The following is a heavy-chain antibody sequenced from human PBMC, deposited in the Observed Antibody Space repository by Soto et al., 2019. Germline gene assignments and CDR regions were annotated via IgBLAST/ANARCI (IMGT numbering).Heavy chain of an antibody. CDR2: IYWDDDK. Sequence: QITLKESGPTLVKPTQTLTLTCTFSGFSLSTSGVGVGWIRQPPGKALEWLALIYWDDDKRYSPSLKSRLTITQDTSKNQVVLTMTNMDPVYTATYYCAHSSCSGGSCYGGWFDPWGQGTLVTVSS. D-gene: IGHD2-15*01. J-gene: IGHJ5*02. V-gene: IGHV2-5*02. CDR1: GFSLSTSGVG. CDR3: AHSSCSGGSCYGGWFDP.